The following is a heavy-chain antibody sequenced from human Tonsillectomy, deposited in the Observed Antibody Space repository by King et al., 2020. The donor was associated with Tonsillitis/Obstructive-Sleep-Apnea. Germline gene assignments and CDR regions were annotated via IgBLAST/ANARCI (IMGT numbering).Heavy chain of an antibody. J-gene: IGHJ3*02. CDR2: INWNGGST. V-gene: IGHV3-20*04. CDR1: GFTFDDYG. Sequence: VQLVESGGGVVRPGGSLRLSCAASGFTFDDYGMTWVRQAPGKGLEWASGINWNGGSTVYADSVKGRLTMSRDNAKNFLYLQMNSLRAEDTALYYCARTKRGRSQDAFDIWGQGTMVTVSP. CDR3: ARTKRGRSQDAFDI. D-gene: IGHD3-16*01.